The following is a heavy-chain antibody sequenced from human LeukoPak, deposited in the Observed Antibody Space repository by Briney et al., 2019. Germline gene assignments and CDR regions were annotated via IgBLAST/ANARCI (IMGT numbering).Heavy chain of an antibody. V-gene: IGHV3-48*01. CDR1: GFTFSSYS. CDR3: ARERGGDYYGPFFDY. D-gene: IGHD3-10*01. J-gene: IGHJ4*02. CDR2: ISSSSSTI. Sequence: PGGSLRLSCAASGFTFSSYSMNWVRQAPGKGLEWVSYISSSSSTIYYADSVKGRFTISRDNAKNSLYLQMNSLRAEDTAVYYCARERGGDYYGPFFDYWGQGTLVTVSS.